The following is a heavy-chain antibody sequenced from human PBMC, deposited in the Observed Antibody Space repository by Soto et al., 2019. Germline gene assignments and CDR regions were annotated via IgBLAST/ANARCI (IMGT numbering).Heavy chain of an antibody. J-gene: IGHJ6*02. CDR1: GFSFSTYG. Sequence: QVQLVESGGGVIQPGRSLRLSCAASGFSFSTYGMHWVRQAPGKGLEWVALIWYDGNNKYYVDSAKGRFTISRDNSKNTLFLEMSSLRAEDTAVYYCAREGQGGHGRDVWGQGTTVTVSS. CDR2: IWYDGNNK. V-gene: IGHV3-33*01. CDR3: AREGQGGHGRDV. D-gene: IGHD3-16*01.